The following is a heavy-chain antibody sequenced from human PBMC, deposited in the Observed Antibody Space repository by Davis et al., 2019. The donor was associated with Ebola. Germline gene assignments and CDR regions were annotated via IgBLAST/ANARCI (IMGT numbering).Heavy chain of an antibody. J-gene: IGHJ6*04. V-gene: IGHV4-61*01. CDR2: IYYSGST. Sequence: SETLSLTCTVSGGSVSSGSYYWSWIRQPPGKGLEWIGYIYYSGSTNYNPSLKSRVTISVDTSKNQFSLKLSSVTAADTAVYYCARDDYSDIYGIDVWGKGTTVTVSS. D-gene: IGHD4-11*01. CDR1: GGSVSSGSYY. CDR3: ARDDYSDIYGIDV.